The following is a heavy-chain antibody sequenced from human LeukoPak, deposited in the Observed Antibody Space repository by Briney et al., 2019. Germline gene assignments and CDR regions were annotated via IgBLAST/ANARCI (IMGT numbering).Heavy chain of an antibody. V-gene: IGHV1-2*02. CDR1: GYTFTGYY. CDR3: ARDRSIFGVVITRWWFDP. Sequence: ASVEVSCRASGYTFTGYYMHWVRQAPGQGLEWMGWINPDSVGTNYAQKFQGRVTMTRDTSISTAYMELSRLRSDDTAVYYCARDRSIFGVVITRWWFDPWGQGTLVTVSS. CDR2: INPDSVGT. J-gene: IGHJ5*02. D-gene: IGHD3-3*01.